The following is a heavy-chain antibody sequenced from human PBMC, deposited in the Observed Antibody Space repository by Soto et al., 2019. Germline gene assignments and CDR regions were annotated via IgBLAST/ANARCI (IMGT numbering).Heavy chain of an antibody. CDR1: GGSFSGYY. V-gene: IGHV4-34*01. D-gene: IGHD3-3*01. CDR2: IDHSGYT. CDR3: ARVRDWFDP. J-gene: IGHJ5*02. Sequence: QVQLQQGGAGLLKPSETLSLTCAVYGGSFSGYYWNWIRQPPGKGLEWIGEIDHSGYTNYNPSLQSRVTISVDTSRNQCSLRLTSVTDADTAVYYCARVRDWFDPWGQGTLVTVSS.